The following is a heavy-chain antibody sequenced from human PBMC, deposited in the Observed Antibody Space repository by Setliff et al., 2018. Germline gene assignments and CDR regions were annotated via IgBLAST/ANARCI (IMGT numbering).Heavy chain of an antibody. CDR2: IYHSGST. J-gene: IGHJ4*02. D-gene: IGHD3-10*01. V-gene: IGHV4-38-2*02. CDR1: GYSISSGYY. Sequence: SETLSLTCTVSGYSISSGYYWGWIRQPPGKGLEWIGSIYHSGSTYYNPSLKSRVTISVDTSKNLFSLKLSSVTAADTAVYYCARDGHLLATGAVYNYWGQGTLVTVSS. CDR3: ARDGHLLATGAVYNY.